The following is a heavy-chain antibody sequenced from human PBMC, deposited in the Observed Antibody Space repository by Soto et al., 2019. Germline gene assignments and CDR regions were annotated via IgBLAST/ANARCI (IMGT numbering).Heavy chain of an antibody. Sequence: EVQLVESGGGLVQPGRSLRLSCAASGFTLDDYAMHWVRQVPGKGLEWVSGINWNSGSIGYGDSVKGRFASSRDNAKNSLHLQMSSLSAEDTAFYYCVKDESINWYSGHFRHWGQGTLVTVSS. V-gene: IGHV3-9*01. CDR2: INWNSGSI. J-gene: IGHJ1*01. CDR3: VKDESINWYSGHFRH. D-gene: IGHD6-13*01. CDR1: GFTLDDYA.